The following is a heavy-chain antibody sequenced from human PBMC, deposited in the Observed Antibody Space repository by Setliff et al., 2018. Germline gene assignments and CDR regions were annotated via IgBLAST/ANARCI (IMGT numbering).Heavy chain of an antibody. D-gene: IGHD2-8*02. J-gene: IGHJ4*02. Sequence: GGSLRLSCAASGFTFSGYGMHWVRQAPGKGLEWVTFIQYDGTKKNYADSVNGRFTVSRDNSKNTLYLQMNSLRAEDTAVYFCAKSPVAYCSGAVCYPFDYWGQGTLVTVSS. V-gene: IGHV3-30*02. CDR1: GFTFSGYG. CDR2: IQYDGTKK. CDR3: AKSPVAYCSGAVCYPFDY.